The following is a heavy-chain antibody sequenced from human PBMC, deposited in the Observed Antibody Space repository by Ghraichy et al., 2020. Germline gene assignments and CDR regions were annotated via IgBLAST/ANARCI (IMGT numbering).Heavy chain of an antibody. D-gene: IGHD2-2*01. CDR2: ISGSGGST. V-gene: IGHV3-23*01. CDR3: AKDRVPAAPPQIHELDAFDI. CDR1: GFTFSSYA. Sequence: GGSLRLSCAASGFTFSSYAMSWVRQAPGKGLEWVSAISGSGGSTYYADSVKGRFTISRDNSKNTLYLQMNSLRAEDTAVYYCAKDRVPAAPPQIHELDAFDIWGQGTMVTVSS. J-gene: IGHJ3*02.